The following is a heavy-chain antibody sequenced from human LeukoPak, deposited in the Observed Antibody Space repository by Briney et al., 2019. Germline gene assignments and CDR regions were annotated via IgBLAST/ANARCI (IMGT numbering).Heavy chain of an antibody. V-gene: IGHV1-69*04. CDR2: IIPILGIA. CDR3: ARQLRLGESYYFDY. J-gene: IGHJ4*02. D-gene: IGHD3-16*01. Sequence: SVKVSCKASGGTFSSYAISWVRQAPGQGLEWMGRIIPILGIANYAQKLQGRVTMTTDTSTSTAYMELRSLRSDDTAVYYCARQLRLGESYYFDYWGQGTLVTVSS. CDR1: GGTFSSYA.